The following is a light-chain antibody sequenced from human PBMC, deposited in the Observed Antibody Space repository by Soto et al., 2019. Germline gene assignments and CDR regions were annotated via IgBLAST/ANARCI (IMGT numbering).Light chain of an antibody. V-gene: IGLV1-47*01. J-gene: IGLJ3*02. CDR2: RNN. Sequence: QPVLTQPPSTSGTPGQRVTISCSGSSSNIGSYYVYWYQHLPGTAPKLLIYRNNQRPSGVPDRFSGSKSGTSASLAISGLRSDDEADYYCATWDDSLSGPVFGGGTKLTVL. CDR3: ATWDDSLSGPV. CDR1: SSNIGSYY.